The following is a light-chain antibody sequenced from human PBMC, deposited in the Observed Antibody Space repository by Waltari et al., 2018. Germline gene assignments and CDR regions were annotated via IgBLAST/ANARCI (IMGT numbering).Light chain of an antibody. CDR1: QSISNNY. Sequence: ENVLTPSPGTLSLSPGDRATFPCRARQSISNNYLAWYQQKPGQAPSLLIYAASIRATGIPDRFSGSGSGTDFTLTISRLEPEDFAVFYCHQYDRSPWTFGQGTKVEF. CDR3: HQYDRSPWT. CDR2: AAS. V-gene: IGKV3-20*01. J-gene: IGKJ1*01.